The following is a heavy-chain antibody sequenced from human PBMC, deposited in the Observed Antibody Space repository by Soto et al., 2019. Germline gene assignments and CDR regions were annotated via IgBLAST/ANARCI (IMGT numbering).Heavy chain of an antibody. V-gene: IGHV1-69*01. D-gene: IGHD2-21*02. CDR2: IIPVFGTA. Sequence: HVQLVQSGAEVKKPGSSVKVSCKASGDTFSSYALSWVRQAPGQGLEWMGRIIPVFGTANYAQKFPGRVTITAEESTSAAYMELSSLRAEDTAVYYCARASGAYCGGDCYPEALYFDYWGQGTLVTVSS. J-gene: IGHJ4*02. CDR3: ARASGAYCGGDCYPEALYFDY. CDR1: GDTFSSYA.